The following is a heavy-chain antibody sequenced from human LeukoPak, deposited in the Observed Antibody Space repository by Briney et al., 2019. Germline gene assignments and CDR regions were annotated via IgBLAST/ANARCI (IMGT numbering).Heavy chain of an antibody. V-gene: IGHV2-5*02. CDR3: AHSGVDVGYDYVWGSYRSAVEFDY. CDR1: WFSLSTRGVG. J-gene: IGHJ4*02. Sequence: SGPTLVKPTQTLTLTFTFSWFSLSTRGVGGGWIRQPPRKALESLAIIYSDEDKVYSPSLKSRLTITEDSSKHQVVLTKPNMEPVDTATYYCAHSGVDVGYDYVWGSYRSAVEFDYWGQGTLVTVSS. D-gene: IGHD3-16*02. CDR2: IYSDEDK.